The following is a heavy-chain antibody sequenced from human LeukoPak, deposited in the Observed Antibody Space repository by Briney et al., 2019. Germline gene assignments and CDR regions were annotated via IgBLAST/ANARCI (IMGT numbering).Heavy chain of an antibody. Sequence: GGSLRLSCAASGFTFSSYGMHWVRQAPGKGLEWVAFIRHDGSNKYYADSVKGRFTISRDNSKNTLYLQMNSLRAEDTAVYYCAKDRERWLSSVRWFDPWGQGTLVTVSS. CDR2: IRHDGSNK. CDR1: GFTFSSYG. V-gene: IGHV3-30*02. D-gene: IGHD3-22*01. J-gene: IGHJ5*02. CDR3: AKDRERWLSSVRWFDP.